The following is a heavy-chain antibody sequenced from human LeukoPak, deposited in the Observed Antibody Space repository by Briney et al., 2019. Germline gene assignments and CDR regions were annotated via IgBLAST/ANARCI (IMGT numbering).Heavy chain of an antibody. CDR3: ARLGIITAAGSNDY. V-gene: IGHV4-59*01. Sequence: SETLSLTCAVYGGSFSGYYWSWIRQPPGKGLEWIGYIYYSGSTNYNPSLKSRVTISVDTSKNQFSLKLSSVTAADTAVYYCARLGIITAAGSNDYWGQGTLVTVSS. CDR1: GGSFSGYY. J-gene: IGHJ4*02. CDR2: IYYSGST. D-gene: IGHD6-13*01.